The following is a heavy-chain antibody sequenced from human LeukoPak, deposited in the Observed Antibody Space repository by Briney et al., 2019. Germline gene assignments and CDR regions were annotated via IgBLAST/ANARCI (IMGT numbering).Heavy chain of an antibody. D-gene: IGHD6-19*01. Sequence: ASETLSLTCAVYGGPFSGYYWSWIRQPPGKGRDWIGEINNSGSTNYNPSLKSRVTISVDTSKNQFYLKLSSVTAADTAVYYCARGAELFGAVAGAFDYWGQGNLVTVSS. CDR1: GGPFSGYY. J-gene: IGHJ4*02. CDR2: INNSGST. CDR3: ARGAELFGAVAGAFDY. V-gene: IGHV4-34*01.